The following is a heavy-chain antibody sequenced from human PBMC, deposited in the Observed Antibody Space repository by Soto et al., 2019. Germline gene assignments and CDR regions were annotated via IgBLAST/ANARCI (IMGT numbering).Heavy chain of an antibody. CDR1: GFIFKNYA. CDR2: ITRDGYNK. V-gene: IGHV3-30*04. CDR3: AKSSGGSSSAGMDY. J-gene: IGHJ4*02. Sequence: QVQLVESGGGVVQPGRSLRLSCAVSGFIFKNYALNWVRQAPGKGLEWVASITRDGYNKYYADSVKGRFTISRDNSKNTLSVQMTTLRVDVSSGYYWAKSSGGSSSAGMDYWGPGTLVTVP. D-gene: IGHD6-6*01.